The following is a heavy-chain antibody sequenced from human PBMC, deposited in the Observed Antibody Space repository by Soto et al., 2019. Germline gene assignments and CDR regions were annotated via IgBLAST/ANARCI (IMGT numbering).Heavy chain of an antibody. D-gene: IGHD3-3*01. CDR1: GFTFSSYG. V-gene: IGHV3-33*01. J-gene: IGHJ4*02. Sequence: QVQLVESGGGVVQPGRSLRLSCAASGFTFSSYGMHWVRQAPGKGLEWVAVIWYDGSNKYYADSVKGRFTISRDNSKNTLHLQMKSLRAGDTAVYYCARDLNDFWSGYLSLDYWDQGTLVTVSS. CDR3: ARDLNDFWSGYLSLDY. CDR2: IWYDGSNK.